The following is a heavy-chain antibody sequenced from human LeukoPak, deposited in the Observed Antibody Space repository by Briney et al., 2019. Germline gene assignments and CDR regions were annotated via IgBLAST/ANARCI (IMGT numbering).Heavy chain of an antibody. CDR2: IKQDGSEK. D-gene: IGHD3-22*01. Sequence: PGGSLRLSCAASGFTFSSYWMSWVRQAPGKGLEWVPNIKQDGSEKYYVDSVKGRFTISRDNAKNSLYLQMNSLRAEDTAVYYCARELYYYDSSGYPNWFDPWGQGTLVTVSS. J-gene: IGHJ5*02. V-gene: IGHV3-7*01. CDR3: ARELYYYDSSGYPNWFDP. CDR1: GFTFSSYW.